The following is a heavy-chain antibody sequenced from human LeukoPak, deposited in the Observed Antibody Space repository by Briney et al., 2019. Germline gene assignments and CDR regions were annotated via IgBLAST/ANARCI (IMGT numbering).Heavy chain of an antibody. V-gene: IGHV4-4*07. CDR1: GGSISSYY. Sequence: SETLSLTCTVSGGSISSYYWSWIRQPAGKGLEWIGRIYTSGSTNYNPPLKSRVTMSVDTSKNQFSLKLSSVTAADTAVYYCARVSPDGYNKNYFDYWGQGTLVTVSS. CDR3: ARVSPDGYNKNYFDY. J-gene: IGHJ4*02. CDR2: IYTSGST. D-gene: IGHD5-24*01.